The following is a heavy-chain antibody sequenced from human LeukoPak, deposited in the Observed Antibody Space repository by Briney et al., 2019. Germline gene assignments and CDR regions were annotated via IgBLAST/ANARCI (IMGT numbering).Heavy chain of an antibody. V-gene: IGHV4-59*01. Sequence: ASETLSLTCTVSGGSISSYYWSWIRQPPGKGLEWIGYIYYSGSTNYNPSLTNRGTISVDTSKNQLSLKLSSVTAAATAVYYCARGGGGPSNYILAYYYGMDVWGQGTTVTVSS. CDR1: GGSISSYY. CDR2: IYYSGST. J-gene: IGHJ6*02. CDR3: ARGGGGPSNYILAYYYGMDV. D-gene: IGHD4-11*01.